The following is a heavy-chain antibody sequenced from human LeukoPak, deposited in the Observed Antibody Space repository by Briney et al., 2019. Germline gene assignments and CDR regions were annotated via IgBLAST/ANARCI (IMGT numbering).Heavy chain of an antibody. CDR1: GFTFNTYA. CDR3: AKDFSDPDCGSTSCYPDY. Sequence: GGSLRLSCAAPGFTFNTYAMSWVRQAPGKGLEWVSAISGSGGSTFYADSVKGRFTISRDYSKNTLYLQMNSLRAEDTAVYYCAKDFSDPDCGSTSCYPDYWGQGTLVTVSS. V-gene: IGHV3-23*01. J-gene: IGHJ4*02. CDR2: ISGSGGST. D-gene: IGHD2-2*01.